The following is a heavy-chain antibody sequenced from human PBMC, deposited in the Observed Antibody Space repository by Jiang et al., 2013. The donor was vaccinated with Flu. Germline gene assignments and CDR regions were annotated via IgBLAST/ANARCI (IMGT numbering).Heavy chain of an antibody. CDR1: GGSISSSSYY. J-gene: IGHJ1*01. CDR2: IYYSGST. D-gene: IGHD1-26*01. Sequence: GLVKPSETLSLTCTVSGGSISSSSYYWGWIRQPPGKGLEWIGSIYYSGSTYYNPSLKSRVTISVDTSKNQFSLKLSSVTAADTAVYYCASGVGAINAEYFQHWGQGTLVTVSS. V-gene: IGHV4-39*07. CDR3: ASGVGAINAEYFQH.